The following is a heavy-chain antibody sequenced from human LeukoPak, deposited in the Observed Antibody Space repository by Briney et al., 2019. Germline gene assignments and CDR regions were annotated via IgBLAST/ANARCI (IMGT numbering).Heavy chain of an antibody. V-gene: IGHV3-7*01. CDR2: IKQDGSEK. J-gene: IGHJ3*02. CDR1: GFTFSSYW. D-gene: IGHD3-22*01. CDR3: ARDRTFYDSSAYYDAFDI. Sequence: PGGPLRLSCAASGFTFSSYWMSWVRQAPGKGLEWVANIKQDGSEKNDVDSVKGRFTISRDNAKNSLYLQMNSLRAEDTAVYYCARDRTFYDSSAYYDAFDIWGQGTMVTVSS.